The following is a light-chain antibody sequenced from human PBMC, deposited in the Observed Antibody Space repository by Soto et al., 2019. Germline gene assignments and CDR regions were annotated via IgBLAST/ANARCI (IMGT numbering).Light chain of an antibody. V-gene: IGLV2-11*01. CDR3: CSNAGSYPFV. Sequence: QSALTQPRSVSGSPGQSVTISCTGTSSDVGGYNYVSWYQHHTGKAPKLMIYDVDKRPSGVPGRFSGSKSGNKASLTISGLQAEDEADYYCCSNAGSYPFVFGTGTKVTVL. CDR1: SSDVGGYNY. CDR2: DVD. J-gene: IGLJ1*01.